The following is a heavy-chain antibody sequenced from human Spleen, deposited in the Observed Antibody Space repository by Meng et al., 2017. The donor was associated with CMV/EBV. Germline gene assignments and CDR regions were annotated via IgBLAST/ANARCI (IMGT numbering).Heavy chain of an antibody. J-gene: IGHJ6*02. CDR1: GGTFSSYA. CDR3: ARDQMESYYDFWSGYAYYYGMDV. D-gene: IGHD3-3*01. Sequence: SVKVSCKASGGTFSSYAISWVRQAPGQGLEWMGGIIPILGIANYAQKFQGRVTITADKSTSTAYMELSSLRSEDTAVYYCARDQMESYYDFWSGYAYYYGMDVWGQGTTVTVSS. V-gene: IGHV1-69*10. CDR2: IIPILGIA.